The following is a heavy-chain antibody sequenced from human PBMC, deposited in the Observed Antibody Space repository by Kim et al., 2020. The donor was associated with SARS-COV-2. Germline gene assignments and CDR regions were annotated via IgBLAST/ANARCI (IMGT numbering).Heavy chain of an antibody. D-gene: IGHD3-10*01. J-gene: IGHJ4*02. Sequence: SVRGRFTISRDNSKNTVCLQMDSLGVEDTAIYYCAKDLLYVPGRGYFDSWGQGVLVTVSS. V-gene: IGHV3-23*01. CDR3: AKDLLYVPGRGYFDS.